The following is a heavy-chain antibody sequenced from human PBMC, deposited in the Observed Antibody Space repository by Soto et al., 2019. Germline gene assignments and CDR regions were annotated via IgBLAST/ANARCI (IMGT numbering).Heavy chain of an antibody. J-gene: IGHJ5*02. CDR1: GGSISSYY. CDR2: IYYSGST. V-gene: IGHV4-59*01. Sequence: SETLSLTCTVSGGSISSYYWNWIRQPPGKGLEWIGYIYYSGSTNYNPSLKSRVTISVDTSKNQFSLKLSSVTAADTAVYYCARTEGVGANNWFDPWGQGTRVTVSS. CDR3: ARTEGVGANNWFDP. D-gene: IGHD1-26*01.